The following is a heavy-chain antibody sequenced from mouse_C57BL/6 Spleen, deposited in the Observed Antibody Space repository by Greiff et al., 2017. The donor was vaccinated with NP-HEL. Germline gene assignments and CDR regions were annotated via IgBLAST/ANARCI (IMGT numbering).Heavy chain of an antibody. Sequence: EVQLQQSGAELVRPGASVKLSCTASGFNIKDDYMHWVKQRPEQGLEWIGWIDPENGDTEYAAKFQGKATITVDTSSNTAYMQLSSLTSEDTAVYYCTTLTGTRTGFAYWGQGTLVTVSA. V-gene: IGHV14-4*01. CDR1: GFNIKDDY. CDR2: IDPENGDT. CDR3: TTLTGTRTGFAY. D-gene: IGHD4-1*01. J-gene: IGHJ3*01.